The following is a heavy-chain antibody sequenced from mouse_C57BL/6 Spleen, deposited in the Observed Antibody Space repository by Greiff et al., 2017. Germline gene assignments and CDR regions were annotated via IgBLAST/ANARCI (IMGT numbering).Heavy chain of an antibody. Sequence: LVEPGASVKLSCKATGYTFTGYWIEWVKQRPGHGLEWIGEILPGSGRTNYNEKFKGKATFTAGTSSNTANMQLSSLTTEDSAIYYCARGALYSNYGFDYWGQGTTLTVSS. CDR3: ARGALYSNYGFDY. J-gene: IGHJ2*01. CDR1: GYTFTGYW. V-gene: IGHV1-9*01. D-gene: IGHD2-5*01. CDR2: ILPGSGRT.